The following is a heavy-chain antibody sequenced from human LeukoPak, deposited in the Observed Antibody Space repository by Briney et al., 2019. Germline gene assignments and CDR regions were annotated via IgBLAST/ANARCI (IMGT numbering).Heavy chain of an antibody. CDR1: GYTFTSYL. CDR3: VRELAGGSFDY. D-gene: IGHD3-10*01. CDR2: TNPSSGST. J-gene: IGHJ4*02. V-gene: IGHV1-46*01. Sequence: ASVKVSCRASGYTFTSYLIHWVRQAPGQGLEWMGLTNPSSGSTIAQKFRGRVTMTKNTSTNTVYMDLSGLGSEDTAVYYCVRELAGGSFDYWGQGSLVTVSS.